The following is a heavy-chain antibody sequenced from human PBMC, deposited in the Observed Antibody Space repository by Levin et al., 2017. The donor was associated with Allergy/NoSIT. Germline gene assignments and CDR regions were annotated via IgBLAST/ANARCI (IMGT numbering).Heavy chain of an antibody. D-gene: IGHD3-10*01. J-gene: IGHJ4*02. V-gene: IGHV4-34*01. CDR1: GGSFSGCY. Sequence: SETLSLTCAVYGGSFSGCYWSWIRQPPGKGLEWIGEINHSGSTNYNPSLKSRVTISVDTSKNQFSLKLSSVTAADTAVYYCARGVMVRGFKGEFFDYWGQGTLVTVSS. CDR2: INHSGST. CDR3: ARGVMVRGFKGEFFDY.